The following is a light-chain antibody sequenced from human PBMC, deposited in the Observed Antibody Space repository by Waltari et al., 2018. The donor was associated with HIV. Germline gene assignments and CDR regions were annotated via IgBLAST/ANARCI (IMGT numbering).Light chain of an antibody. CDR2: EAS. V-gene: IGKV3-15*01. CDR3: QQYHDWSV. Sequence: TTQSPATLSASPGETVTLSCRASQGISHNFAWYQQKPGQAPRLLSFEASSRAAGIPARFSGSGSGTEFTLTISSLQSEDFAIYYCQQYHDWSVFGGGTKVEFK. CDR1: QGISHN. J-gene: IGKJ4*02.